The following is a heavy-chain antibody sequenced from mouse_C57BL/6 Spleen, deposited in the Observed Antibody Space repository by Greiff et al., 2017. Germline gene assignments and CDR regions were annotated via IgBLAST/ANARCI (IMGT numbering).Heavy chain of an antibody. J-gene: IGHJ2*01. CDR1: GYAFSSYW. CDR3: ARRNYGSSSYFDY. V-gene: IGHV1-80*01. Sequence: QVQLQQSGAELVKPGASVKISCKASGYAFSSYWMNWVKQRPGKGLEWIGQIYPGDGDTNYNGKFTGKATLTADKSSSTAYMQLSSLTSEDSAVYFCARRNYGSSSYFDYWGKGTTLTVSS. D-gene: IGHD1-1*01. CDR2: IYPGDGDT.